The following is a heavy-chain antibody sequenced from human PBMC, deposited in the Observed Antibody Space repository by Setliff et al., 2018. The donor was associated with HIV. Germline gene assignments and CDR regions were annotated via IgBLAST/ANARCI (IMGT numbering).Heavy chain of an antibody. CDR3: VRGDWNNGLDV. CDR1: GFTFSSYV. Sequence: PGGSLRLSCAASGFTFSSYVMSWVRQAPGKGLEWVSAISRNGGSTAYADSVKGRFTISRDNAKNSLYLQMNSLRAEDTGLYHCVRGDWNNGLDVWGQGTTVTVSS. CDR2: ISRNGGST. J-gene: IGHJ6*02. D-gene: IGHD1-1*01. V-gene: IGHV3-20*01.